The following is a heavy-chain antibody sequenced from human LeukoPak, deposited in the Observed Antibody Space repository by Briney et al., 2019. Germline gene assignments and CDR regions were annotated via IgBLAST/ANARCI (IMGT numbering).Heavy chain of an antibody. D-gene: IGHD2-2*01. V-gene: IGHV3-7*01. CDR2: IKQDGSEE. J-gene: IGHJ4*02. CDR1: GFTFSNCW. Sequence: GGSLRLSCAASGFTFSNCWMSWVRQAPGKGLEWVANIKQDGSEEYNVDSVKGRFTISRVNAENSLFLQMNSLRVEDTAVYYCARGPLGCCSVTSCQFDYWGQGTLVTVSS. CDR3: ARGPLGCCSVTSCQFDY.